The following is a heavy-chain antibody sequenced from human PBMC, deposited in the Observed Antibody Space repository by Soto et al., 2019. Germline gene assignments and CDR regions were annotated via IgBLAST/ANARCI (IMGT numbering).Heavy chain of an antibody. Sequence: SETLSLTCAVSGYSIGTAYYWGWIRQPPGKGLEWIASIKHSGSSYYSQSLKSRVTISIDASKNHFSLNLTSVNAADTAVYYCVRPKLAGRGGFDYWGQGISVTVYS. CDR2: IKHSGSS. D-gene: IGHD2-15*01. J-gene: IGHJ4*02. CDR3: VRPKLAGRGGFDY. CDR1: GYSIGTAYY. V-gene: IGHV4-38-2*01.